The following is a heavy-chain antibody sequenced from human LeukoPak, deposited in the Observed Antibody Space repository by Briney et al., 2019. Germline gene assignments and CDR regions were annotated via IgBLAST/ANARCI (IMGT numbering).Heavy chain of an antibody. J-gene: IGHJ6*02. D-gene: IGHD6-13*01. CDR2: ISAYNGNT. V-gene: IGHV1-18*01. Sequence: KVSCXXSGYTFTSYGISWVRQAPGQGLEWMGWISAYNGNTNYAQKLQGRVTMTTDTSTSTAYMELRSLRSDDTAVYYCARDIAAAPIGYGMDVWGQGTTVTVSS. CDR1: GYTFTSYG. CDR3: ARDIAAAPIGYGMDV.